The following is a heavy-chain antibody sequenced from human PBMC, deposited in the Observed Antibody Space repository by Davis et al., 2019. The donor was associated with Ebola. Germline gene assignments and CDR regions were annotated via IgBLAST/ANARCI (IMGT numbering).Heavy chain of an antibody. Sequence: SETLSLTCTVSGGSISSSSYYWGWIRQPPGKGLEWIGSIYYSGSTYYNPSLKSRVTISVDTSKNQFSLKLSSVTAADTAVYYCASVDIVARGWFDPWGQGTLVTVSS. V-gene: IGHV4-39*01. J-gene: IGHJ5*02. D-gene: IGHD5-12*01. CDR3: ASVDIVARGWFDP. CDR2: IYYSGST. CDR1: GGSISSSSYY.